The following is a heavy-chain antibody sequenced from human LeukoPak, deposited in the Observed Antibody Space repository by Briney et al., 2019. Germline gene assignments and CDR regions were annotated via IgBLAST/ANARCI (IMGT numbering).Heavy chain of an antibody. V-gene: IGHV4-39*01. CDR3: ARLGRTATSYYYFGVDV. CDR2: IYYSGNT. Sequence: SETLSLTCTVSGGSISSSSYYWGWIRQPPGKGLEWIGNIYYSGNTYYNPSLKSRVTISVDTSKNQFPLRLTSVTAADTAVYYCARLGRTATSYYYFGVDVWGQGTTVTVSS. J-gene: IGHJ6*02. D-gene: IGHD6-25*01. CDR1: GGSISSSSYY.